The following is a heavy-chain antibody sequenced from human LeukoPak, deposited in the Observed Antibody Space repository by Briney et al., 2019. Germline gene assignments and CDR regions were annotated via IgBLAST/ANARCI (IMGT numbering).Heavy chain of an antibody. J-gene: IGHJ4*02. Sequence: GGSLRLSCAASGFTFTNNFMSWVRQVPGKGLEWVANIKQDGSETTYADSVRGRFTIFRDNAKNSLYLQMNSLRAEDTAVYYCATQHTLWSPLDCWGQGTLVTVSS. V-gene: IGHV3-7*01. CDR2: IKQDGSET. CDR3: ATQHTLWSPLDC. CDR1: GFTFTNNF. D-gene: IGHD3-10*01.